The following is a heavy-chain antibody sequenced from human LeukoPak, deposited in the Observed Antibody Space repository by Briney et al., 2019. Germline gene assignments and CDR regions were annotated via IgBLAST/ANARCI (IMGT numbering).Heavy chain of an antibody. V-gene: IGHV3-30*03. CDR2: ISDDGDNK. CDR3: ARDTTHNHYYDSSGYYY. J-gene: IGHJ4*02. Sequence: GGSLRLSCAASGFTFSSYAMHWVRQAPGKGLEWVAVISDDGDNKYYADSVKGRFTISRDNAKNSLYLQMNSLRAEDTAVYYCARDTTHNHYYDSSGYYYWGQGTLVTVSS. CDR1: GFTFSSYA. D-gene: IGHD3-22*01.